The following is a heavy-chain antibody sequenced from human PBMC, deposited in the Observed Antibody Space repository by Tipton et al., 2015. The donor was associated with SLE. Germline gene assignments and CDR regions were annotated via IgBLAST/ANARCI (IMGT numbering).Heavy chain of an antibody. CDR2: IYYSGST. J-gene: IGHJ6*02. CDR1: GGSISSYY. V-gene: IGHV4-59*12. D-gene: IGHD3-3*01. CDR3: ARFLDSNYYGMDV. Sequence: LRLSCTVSGGSISSYYWSWIRQPPGKGLEWIGYIYYSGSTYYNPSLKSRVTISVDTSKNQFSLKLSSVTAADTAVYYCARFLDSNYYGMDVWGQGTTVTVSS.